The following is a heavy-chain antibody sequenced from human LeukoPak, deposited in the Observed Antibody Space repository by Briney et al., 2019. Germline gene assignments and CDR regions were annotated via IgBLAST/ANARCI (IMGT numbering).Heavy chain of an antibody. CDR1: RFIFTSYD. V-gene: IGHV3-30*02. D-gene: IGHD3-10*02. CDR2: IRYSETET. CDR3: AKTPPRYYVKGSYPDY. Sequence: GGSLRLSCATSRFIFTSYDMHWFRHAPGKGLEWVAFIRYSETETYYADSVKGRFTISRDNSKDTLYLQMNSLRAEDTAVYYCAKTPPRYYVKGSYPDYWGQGTLVIVSS. J-gene: IGHJ4*02.